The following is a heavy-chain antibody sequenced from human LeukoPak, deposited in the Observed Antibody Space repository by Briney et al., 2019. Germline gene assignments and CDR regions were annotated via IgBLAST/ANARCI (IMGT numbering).Heavy chain of an antibody. J-gene: IGHJ6*02. CDR3: ARGAIFGVTPRGYGMDV. CDR1: GYTFTIYD. D-gene: IGHD3-3*01. CDR2: MNPNRGGT. Sequence: ASVKVSCKASGYTFTIYDINWVRQAPGQGLEWVGWMNPNRGGTVYAQKFQGRVSMTRDTSIGTLYMELNSLRSEDTAVYYCARGAIFGVTPRGYGMDVWGQGTTVTVSS. V-gene: IGHV1-8*01.